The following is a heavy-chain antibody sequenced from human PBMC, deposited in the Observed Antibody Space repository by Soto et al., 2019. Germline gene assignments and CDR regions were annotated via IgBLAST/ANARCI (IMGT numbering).Heavy chain of an antibody. CDR3: ARGPSADKIDF. J-gene: IGHJ4*02. Sequence: PSETLPLTCTVAGGSGGSGGYFWSWIRQPPGEGLGWIGHIYNSGSTYSNPSLRGRVTISVDTSKSQFSLKLSSVTAADTAVYYCARGPSADKIDFWGQGTLVTVS. CDR1: GGSGGSGGYF. D-gene: IGHD3-3*01. V-gene: IGHV4-30-4*01. CDR2: IYNSGST.